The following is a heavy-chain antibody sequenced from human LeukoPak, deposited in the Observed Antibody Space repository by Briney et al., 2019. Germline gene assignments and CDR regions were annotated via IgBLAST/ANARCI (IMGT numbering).Heavy chain of an antibody. Sequence: GASVKVSCKASGGTFSSYAISWVRQAPGQGLEWMGWISAYNTDTKFAQKFQGRVTLTIDSSRTAHMEMSNLRSDDTAVYYCARALYLDSSGYYPGLDYWGQGTLVTVSS. D-gene: IGHD3-22*01. CDR3: ARALYLDSSGYYPGLDY. V-gene: IGHV1-18*01. J-gene: IGHJ4*02. CDR2: ISAYNTDT. CDR1: GGTFSSYA.